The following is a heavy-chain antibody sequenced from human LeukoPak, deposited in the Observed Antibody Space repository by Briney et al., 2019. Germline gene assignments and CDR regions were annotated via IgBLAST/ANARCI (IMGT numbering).Heavy chain of an antibody. J-gene: IGHJ4*02. CDR3: AKRGGDDTPMATMKYFFDS. Sequence: GGSLRLSCAASGFTFGGYSMNWVRQAPGKGLEWVSYISSAATTINYAYSVKGRFIISRDNAQTSLFLQKNSLRDEDTAVYYCAKRGGDDTPMATMKYFFDSWGERSLVTVS. V-gene: IGHV3-48*02. CDR2: ISSAATTI. CDR1: GFTFGGYS. D-gene: IGHD5-18*01.